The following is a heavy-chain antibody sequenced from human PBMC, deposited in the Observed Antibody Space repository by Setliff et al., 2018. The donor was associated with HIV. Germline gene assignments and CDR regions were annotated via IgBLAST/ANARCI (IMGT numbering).Heavy chain of an antibody. Sequence: ASVKVSCKASGYSFTSYDINWVRQATGQGLEWMGWMNPKSGNTGYAQKFQGRVTMTRNTSISTAYMELNSLRSEDTAVYYCARDIPHDYTFWSGSTRFDPWGQGTLVTVSS. CDR1: GYSFTSYD. V-gene: IGHV1-8*01. CDR3: ARDIPHDYTFWSGSTRFDP. D-gene: IGHD3-3*01. CDR2: MNPKSGNT. J-gene: IGHJ5*02.